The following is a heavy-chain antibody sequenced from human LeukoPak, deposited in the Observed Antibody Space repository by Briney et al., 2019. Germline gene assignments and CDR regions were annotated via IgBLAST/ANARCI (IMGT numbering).Heavy chain of an antibody. D-gene: IGHD6-13*01. Sequence: SETLSLTCAVSSGSVTGSNWWGWVRPPPGKGLEWIGEIYHSGITNYSPSLKSRVTISVDRSKNQFSLKLSSVTAADTAVYFCARGGRYMSASWYRSVYYYMDVWGKGTTVTVSS. CDR1: SGSVTGSNW. CDR2: IYHSGIT. J-gene: IGHJ6*03. V-gene: IGHV4-4*02. CDR3: ARGGRYMSASWYRSVYYYMDV.